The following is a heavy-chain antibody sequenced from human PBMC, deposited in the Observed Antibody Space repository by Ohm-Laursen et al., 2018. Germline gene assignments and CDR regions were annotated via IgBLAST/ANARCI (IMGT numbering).Heavy chain of an antibody. CDR3: AMGWGYFPS. V-gene: IGHV3-74*01. D-gene: IGHD3-16*01. Sequence: SLRLSCSASGFTLSSFWMNWVRQAPGKGLVWVSRINSDGSSTTYADSVKGRFTISRDNAKNTLYLQMNSLRAEDTAVYYCAMGWGYFPSWGQGTLVIASS. CDR1: GFTLSSFW. J-gene: IGHJ1*01. CDR2: INSDGSST.